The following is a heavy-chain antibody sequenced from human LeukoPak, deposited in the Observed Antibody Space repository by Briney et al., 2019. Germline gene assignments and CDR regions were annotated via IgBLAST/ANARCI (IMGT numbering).Heavy chain of an antibody. J-gene: IGHJ4*02. CDR1: GGSMNDYS. V-gene: IGHV4-4*07. Sequence: SSETLSLTCTVSGGSMNDYSWSWIRQSAGNGLEWIGRMYTRGNSHYNPSPTSRVTISIDESKNQFSLKLRSVTAADTAVYYCAREGFGEANFDFWGQGTRVTVSS. D-gene: IGHD3-10*01. CDR2: MYTRGNS. CDR3: AREGFGEANFDF.